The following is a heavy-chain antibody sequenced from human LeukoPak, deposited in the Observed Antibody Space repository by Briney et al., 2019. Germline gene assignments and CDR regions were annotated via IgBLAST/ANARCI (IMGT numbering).Heavy chain of an antibody. D-gene: IGHD3-3*02. V-gene: IGHV3-33*05. CDR2: ILHDGSNK. J-gene: IGHJ4*02. CDR3: ARDHIQLALYFDY. CDR1: GFTFSSYG. Sequence: GGSLRLSCAASGFTFSSYGMHWVRQAPGKGLEWVALILHDGSNKYYADSVEGRFTISRDNSDNMLYLQMNSLRAEDTAVYYCARDHIQLALYFDYWGQGTLVTVSS.